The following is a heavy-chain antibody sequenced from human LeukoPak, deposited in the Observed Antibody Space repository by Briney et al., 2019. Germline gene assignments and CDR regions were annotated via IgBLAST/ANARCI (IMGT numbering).Heavy chain of an antibody. CDR2: ISSSSSYI. D-gene: IGHD2-8*02. CDR3: ARARPRTGGSFDY. CDR1: GFTFSSYS. V-gene: IGHV3-21*01. J-gene: IGHJ4*02. Sequence: GGSLRLSCAASGFTFSSYSMNWVRQAPGKGLEWVSSISSSSSYIYYADSVKGRFIISRDNAKNSLYLQMNSLRAEDTAVYYCARARPRTGGSFDYWGQGTLVTVSS.